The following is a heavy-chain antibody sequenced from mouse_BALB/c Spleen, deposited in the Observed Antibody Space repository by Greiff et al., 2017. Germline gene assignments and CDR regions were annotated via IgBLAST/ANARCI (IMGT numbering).Heavy chain of an antibody. CDR3: ARWGTTTALAY. D-gene: IGHD1-2*01. CDR2: INPGSGGT. V-gene: IGHV1-54*01. J-gene: IGHJ3*01. CDR1: GYAFTNYL. Sequence: VQLVESGAELVRPGTSVKVSCKASGYAFTNYLIEWVKQRPGQGLEWIGVINPGSGGTNYNEKFKGKATLTADKSSSTAYMQLSSLTSDDSAVYFCARWGTTTALAYWGQGTLVTVSA.